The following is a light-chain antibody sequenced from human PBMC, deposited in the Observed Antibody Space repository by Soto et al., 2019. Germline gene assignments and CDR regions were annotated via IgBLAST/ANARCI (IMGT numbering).Light chain of an antibody. CDR3: QQLNSYPIT. J-gene: IGKJ5*01. CDR2: AAS. Sequence: DIQLTQSPSFLSTSVGDRVTITCRASQGISSYLAWYQQKPGEAPKLLIYAASTLQSGVPSRFSGSGSETEFTLTISSLQPEDSATYYCQQLNSYPITFGQGTRLEIK. CDR1: QGISSY. V-gene: IGKV1-9*01.